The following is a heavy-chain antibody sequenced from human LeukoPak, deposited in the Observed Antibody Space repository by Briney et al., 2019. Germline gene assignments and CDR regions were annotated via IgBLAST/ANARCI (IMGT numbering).Heavy chain of an antibody. CDR3: AKDIFAASVTLSDYFYY. CDR1: GFTXDDYN. J-gene: IGHJ4*02. D-gene: IGHD5-18*01. CDR2: ISWFVLST. V-gene: IGHV3-43*01. Sequence: SXAAXGFTXDDYNMNWVRQAPGKGLEWVSLISWFVLSTYYSYSLKALFTISRYNSKNSLYLQMNSLRTQDTALYYCAKDIFAASVTLSDYFYYGGQGTLVTVS.